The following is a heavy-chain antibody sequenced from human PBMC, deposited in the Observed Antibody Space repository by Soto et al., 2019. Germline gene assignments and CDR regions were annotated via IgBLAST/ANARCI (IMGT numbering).Heavy chain of an antibody. D-gene: IGHD4-17*01. V-gene: IGHV1-69*12. CDR1: GGSFSSYA. CDR2: IIPVFGTP. Sequence: QVQLVQSGAEVKKPGSSVKVSCKASGGSFSSYAISWVRQAPGQGLEWVGGIIPVFGTPNYAQKFQGRVTLSADESTSTAYIELSSLRSEDTAVYYCARARRVTQDGGTVVSWYYYFGVDVWGQGTTVTVSS. CDR3: ARARRVTQDGGTVVSWYYYFGVDV. J-gene: IGHJ6*02.